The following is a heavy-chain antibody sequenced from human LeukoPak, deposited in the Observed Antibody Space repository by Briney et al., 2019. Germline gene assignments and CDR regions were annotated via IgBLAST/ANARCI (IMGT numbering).Heavy chain of an antibody. V-gene: IGHV4-59*01. CDR3: ARGPTAMVSYYFDY. J-gene: IGHJ4*02. Sequence: SETLSLTCTVYGGSISSYYWSWIRQPPGKGLEWIGYIYYSGSTNYNPSLKSRVTISVDTSKNQFSLKLSSVTAADTAVYYCARGPTAMVSYYFDYWGQGTLVTVSS. CDR2: IYYSGST. D-gene: IGHD5-18*01. CDR1: GGSISSYY.